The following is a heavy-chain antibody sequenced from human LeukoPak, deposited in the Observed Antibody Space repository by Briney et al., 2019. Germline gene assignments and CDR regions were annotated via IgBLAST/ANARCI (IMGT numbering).Heavy chain of an antibody. CDR2: IYYSGST. J-gene: IGHJ4*02. D-gene: IGHD6-6*01. CDR3: ARAEDSSSSRTIDY. Sequence: PSETLSLTCTVSGGSISSGGYYWGWIRQPPGKGLEWIGSIYYSGSTYYNPSLKSRVTISVDTSKNQFSLNLFSATAADTAVYYCARAEDSSSSRTIDYWGQGTLVTVSS. V-gene: IGHV4-39*07. CDR1: GGSISSGGYY.